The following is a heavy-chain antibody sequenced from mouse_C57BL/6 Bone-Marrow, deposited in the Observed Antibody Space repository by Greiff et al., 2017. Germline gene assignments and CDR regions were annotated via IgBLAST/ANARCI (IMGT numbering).Heavy chain of an antibody. D-gene: IGHD3-2*02. J-gene: IGHJ3*01. CDR2: IDPSDSYT. V-gene: IGHV1-69*01. CDR1: GYTFTSYW. Sequence: QVQLQQPGAELVMPGASVKLSCKASGYTFTSYWMHWVKQRSGQGLEWIGEIDPSDSYTNYNQKFKGKSTLTVDKSSSTAYMQLSSLTSEYSAVYYWARKSAQATSFAYWGQGTLVTVSA. CDR3: ARKSAQATSFAY.